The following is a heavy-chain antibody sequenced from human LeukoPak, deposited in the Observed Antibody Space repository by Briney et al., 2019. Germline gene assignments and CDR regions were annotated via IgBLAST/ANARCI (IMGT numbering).Heavy chain of an antibody. V-gene: IGHV4-4*07. J-gene: IGHJ5*02. D-gene: IGHD4-17*01. CDR1: NGSISPYY. Sequence: PSETLSLTCTVSNGSISPYYWSWIRQPAGKELEWIGRVTATGSTSYNPSLKSRVSISVDTSQSQFSLKLTSVTAADTALYYCARCDYGLRCNWFDPWGRGMLVTVSS. CDR3: ARCDYGLRCNWFDP. CDR2: VTATGST.